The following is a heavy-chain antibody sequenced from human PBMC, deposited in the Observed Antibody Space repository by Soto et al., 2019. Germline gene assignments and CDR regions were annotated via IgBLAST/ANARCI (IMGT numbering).Heavy chain of an antibody. CDR2: IYYSGRT. CDR3: AIWSGYYTQTRGGVD. J-gene: IGHJ4*02. D-gene: IGHD3-3*01. Sequence: QVQLQETGPGLVKPSQTLSLTCTVSGGSISSGGYYWSWIRQHPGKGLEWIGYIYYSGRTYYNPSLKSRDTIEVDTSNNQFTLKLSSVTAADTAVYYCAIWSGYYTQTRGGVDWGQGTLVTVSS. CDR1: GGSISSGGYY. V-gene: IGHV4-31*03.